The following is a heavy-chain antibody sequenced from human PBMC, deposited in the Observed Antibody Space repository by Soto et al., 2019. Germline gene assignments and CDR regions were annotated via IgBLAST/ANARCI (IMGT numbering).Heavy chain of an antibody. CDR3: AKDPADIVLMVYAYFDY. V-gene: IGHV3-30*18. D-gene: IGHD2-8*01. J-gene: IGHJ4*02. CDR2: ISYDGSNK. CDR1: GFTFSSYG. Sequence: PGGSLILSCAASGFTFSSYGMHGVRQAPGKGLEWVAVISYDGSNKYYADSVKGRFTISRDNSKNTLYLQMNSLRAEDTAVYYCAKDPADIVLMVYAYFDYWGQGTLVTVSS.